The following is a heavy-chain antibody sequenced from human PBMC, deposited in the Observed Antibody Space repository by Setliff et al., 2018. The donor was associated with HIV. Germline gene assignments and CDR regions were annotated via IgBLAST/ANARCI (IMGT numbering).Heavy chain of an antibody. Sequence: PSETLSLTCSVSGGSINNYYWIWIRQPAGKGLEWIGYIYSSGTTNYNPSLKSRVTMSVDTSKNQFSLRLSSVTAADTGVYYCARTKLVDTAIRYHYDGLDVWGQGTTGTV. J-gene: IGHJ6*02. CDR2: IYSSGTT. V-gene: IGHV4-4*07. D-gene: IGHD5-18*01. CDR1: GGSINNYY. CDR3: ARTKLVDTAIRYHYDGLDV.